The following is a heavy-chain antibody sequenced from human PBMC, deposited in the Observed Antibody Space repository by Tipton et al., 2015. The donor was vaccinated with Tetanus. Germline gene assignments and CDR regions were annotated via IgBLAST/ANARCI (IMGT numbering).Heavy chain of an antibody. Sequence: GLVKPSETLSLICTVSGGSMNSYYWSWIRQPPGKGLEWIGYIYYTGRPKYNPSLKSRLTTSVDTSRTQFSLKMESVTAADTAVYYCARLPWRPDRSMLTVPRYFDKWGQGTLAAVSS. V-gene: IGHV4-59*01. D-gene: IGHD2-8*01. CDR1: GGSMNSYY. CDR3: ARLPWRPDRSMLTVPRYFDK. J-gene: IGHJ4*02. CDR2: IYYTGRP.